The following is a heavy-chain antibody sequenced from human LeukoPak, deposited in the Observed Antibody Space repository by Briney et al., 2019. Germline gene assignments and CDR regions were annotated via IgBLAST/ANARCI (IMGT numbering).Heavy chain of an antibody. CDR2: IYHSGST. V-gene: IGHV4-38-2*02. CDR1: GYSISSGYY. Sequence: SETLSLTCTVPGYSISSGYYWGWIRQPPGKGLEWIGSIYHSGSTYYNPSLKSRVTISVDTSKNQFSLKLSSVTAADTAVYYCAREETDGSGFPAYYYYYGMDVWGQGTTVTVSS. CDR3: AREETDGSGFPAYYYYYGMDV. D-gene: IGHD3-10*01. J-gene: IGHJ6*02.